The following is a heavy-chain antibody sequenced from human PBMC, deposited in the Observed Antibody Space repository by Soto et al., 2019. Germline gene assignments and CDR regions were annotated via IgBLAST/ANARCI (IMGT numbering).Heavy chain of an antibody. D-gene: IGHD3-22*01. Sequence: QVQLVQSGAEVKKPGASVKVSCKASGYTFTLYGIIWVRQAPGQGLEWMGWISAYNGNTIYSQKVQGRVSMTTDTSTSTAYMELRSLSADDTAVYHCARVNYDNGHAFDVWGQGTMVTVSS. V-gene: IGHV1-18*01. CDR3: ARVNYDNGHAFDV. CDR2: ISAYNGNT. J-gene: IGHJ3*01. CDR1: GYTFTLYG.